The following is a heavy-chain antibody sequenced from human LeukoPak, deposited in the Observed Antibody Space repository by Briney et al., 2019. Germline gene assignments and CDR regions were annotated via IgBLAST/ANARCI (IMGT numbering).Heavy chain of an antibody. J-gene: IGHJ4*02. D-gene: IGHD3-3*01. Sequence: SETLSLTCTVSRGSISSYYWSWIRQPPGKGLEWIGYIDNSGSTNSNPSLKSRVTMSVDTSKNQFSLKLSSVTAADTAVYYCARGGRTIFGVVIPHFDYWGQGTLVTVSS. CDR2: IDNSGST. V-gene: IGHV4-59*01. CDR3: ARGGRTIFGVVIPHFDY. CDR1: RGSISSYY.